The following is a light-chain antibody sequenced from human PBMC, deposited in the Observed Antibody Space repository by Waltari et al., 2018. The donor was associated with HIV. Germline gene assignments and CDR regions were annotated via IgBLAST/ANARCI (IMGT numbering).Light chain of an antibody. Sequence: ELVLTQSPDTLSLSPGERAALSCRASQTVSNNLLAWYQHKPGQPPRLLIYGASTRATGIPDRFSGSGSGTDFTLTISRLEPEDFAMYYCQQYGRSPLFSFGPGTKVDIK. V-gene: IGKV3-20*01. J-gene: IGKJ3*01. CDR1: QTVSNNL. CDR2: GAS. CDR3: QQYGRSPLFS.